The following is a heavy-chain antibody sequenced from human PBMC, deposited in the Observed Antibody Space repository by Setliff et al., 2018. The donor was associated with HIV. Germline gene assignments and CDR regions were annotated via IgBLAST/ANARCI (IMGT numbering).Heavy chain of an antibody. CDR2: IYTSGTT. D-gene: IGHD4-17*01. J-gene: IGHJ4*02. Sequence: SETLSLTCTVSGGSMNSFYWSWIRQPPGKGLEWIGYIYTSGTTNYNPSLKSRGTISIDTISKKFSLKLNSVTAADTAVYYCVRLGIYGDYLDHWGQGTLVTVAS. V-gene: IGHV4-4*08. CDR1: GGSMNSFY. CDR3: VRLGIYGDYLDH.